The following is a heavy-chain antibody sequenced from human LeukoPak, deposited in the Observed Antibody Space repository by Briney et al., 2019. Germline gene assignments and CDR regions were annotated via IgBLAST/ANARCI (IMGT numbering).Heavy chain of an antibody. D-gene: IGHD3-22*01. CDR1: GFTFSSYA. CDR2: ISYDGSNK. J-gene: IGHJ4*02. CDR3: ARTYYYDSSGYYYPIDY. Sequence: GRSLRLSCAASGFTFSSYAVHWVRQAPGKGLEWVAVISYDGSNKYYADSVKGRFTISRDNSKNTLYLQMNSLRAEDTAVYYCARTYYYDSSGYYYPIDYWGQGTLVTVSS. V-gene: IGHV3-30-3*01.